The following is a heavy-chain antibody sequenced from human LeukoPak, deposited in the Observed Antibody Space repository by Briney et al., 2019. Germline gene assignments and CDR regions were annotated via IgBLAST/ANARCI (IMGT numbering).Heavy chain of an antibody. Sequence: ASVTVSCTASGYTFTSYYMHWVRQAPGQGLEWMGIINPAGGSTSYAQKFQGRVTMTRDTSTSTVYMELSSLRSEDTAVYYCARGREGNTAMVIHWGQGTLVTVSS. CDR1: GYTFTSYY. CDR3: ARGREGNTAMVIH. CDR2: INPAGGST. J-gene: IGHJ4*02. D-gene: IGHD5-18*01. V-gene: IGHV1-46*01.